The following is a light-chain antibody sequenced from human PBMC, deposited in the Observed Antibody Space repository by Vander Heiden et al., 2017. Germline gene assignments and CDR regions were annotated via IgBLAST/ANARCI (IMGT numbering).Light chain of an antibody. Sequence: DIQMTQSPSSLSASVGDRVIITSRASQTINYFLNWYQQKPGKSPKLVIYSASSLQTGVPLRFSGSGSGTDFTLTISSLQPEDFATYYCQQSYSNPRTFGQGTKVEIK. J-gene: IGKJ1*01. CDR1: QTINYF. CDR2: SAS. V-gene: IGKV1-39*01. CDR3: QQSYSNPRT.